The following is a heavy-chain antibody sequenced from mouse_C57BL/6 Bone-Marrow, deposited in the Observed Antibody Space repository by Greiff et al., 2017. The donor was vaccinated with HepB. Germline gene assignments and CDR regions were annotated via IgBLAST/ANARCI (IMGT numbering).Heavy chain of an antibody. Sequence: EVMLVESGGGLVKPGGSLKLSCAASGFTFSSYAMSWVRQTPEKRLEWVATISDGGSYTYYPDNVKGRFTISRDNAKNNLYLQMSHLKSEDTAMYYCARYDYYRGYYAMDDWGQGTSVTVSS. CDR1: GFTFSSYA. V-gene: IGHV5-4*03. D-gene: IGHD2-4*01. CDR2: ISDGGSYT. CDR3: ARYDYYRGYYAMDD. J-gene: IGHJ4*01.